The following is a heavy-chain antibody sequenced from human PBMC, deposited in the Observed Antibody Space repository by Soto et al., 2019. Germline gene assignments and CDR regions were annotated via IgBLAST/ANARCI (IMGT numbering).Heavy chain of an antibody. CDR1: GYTFFTYD. J-gene: IGHJ5*02. Sequence: VPLVQSGVEVNTPGASVKVSCQASGYTFFTYDISWVRQATGQGLEWMGWISTYSGDTKYAQKFQGRVTMTTDTSTTTAYLELRSLRSDDTAVYYCARHHGPTTSENWFDPWGQGTLVTVSS. CDR3: ARHHGPTTSENWFDP. D-gene: IGHD5-12*01. CDR2: ISTYSGDT. V-gene: IGHV1-18*01.